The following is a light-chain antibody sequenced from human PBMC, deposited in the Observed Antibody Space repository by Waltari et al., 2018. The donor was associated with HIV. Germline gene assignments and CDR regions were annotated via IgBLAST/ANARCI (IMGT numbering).Light chain of an antibody. CDR2: KAT. Sequence: SASVGDRVTITCRASQSISSWLAWYPHKPGKAPKLLIHKATNLERGVPSRFSGSGSGPEFTLTISSLQPDDFATYYCQQYSSYWLTFGGGTKVQVK. CDR3: QQYSSYWLT. V-gene: IGKV1-5*03. J-gene: IGKJ4*01. CDR1: QSISSW.